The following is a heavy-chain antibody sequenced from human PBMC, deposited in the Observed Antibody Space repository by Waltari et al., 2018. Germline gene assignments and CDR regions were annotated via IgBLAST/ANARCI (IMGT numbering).Heavy chain of an antibody. D-gene: IGHD6-13*01. CDR3: ARDLSSRIAAAGTLDY. Sequence: QVQLVQSGAEVKKPGSSVKVSCKASGGTFSSYAISWVRQAPGQGLGWMGRIIPIFGTANYEQKCQGRVTITADKSTSTAYMELSSLISEDTAVYYCARDLSSRIAAAGTLDYWGQGTLVTVSS. J-gene: IGHJ4*02. CDR1: GGTFSSYA. CDR2: IIPIFGTA. V-gene: IGHV1-69*08.